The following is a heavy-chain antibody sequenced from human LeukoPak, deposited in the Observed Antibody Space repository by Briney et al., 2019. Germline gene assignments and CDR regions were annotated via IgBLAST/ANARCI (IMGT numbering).Heavy chain of an antibody. Sequence: TGGSLRLSCAASGFTFSDYYMSWIRQAPGKGLEWVSYISSSGSTIYYADSVKGRFTISRDNAKNSLYLQMNSLRAEDTAVYYCARDLVVPAAILGMSYYYYGMDVWGQGTTVTVSS. CDR3: ARDLVVPAAILGMSYYYYGMDV. D-gene: IGHD2-2*02. V-gene: IGHV3-11*01. CDR1: GFTFSDYY. CDR2: ISSSGSTI. J-gene: IGHJ6*02.